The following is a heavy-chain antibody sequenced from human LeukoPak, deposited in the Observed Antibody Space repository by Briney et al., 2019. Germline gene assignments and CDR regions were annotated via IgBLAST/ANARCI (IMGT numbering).Heavy chain of an antibody. CDR2: IYHSGTT. V-gene: IGHV4-38-2*01. CDR3: ARFPHYYDSSNSYVRFYFDY. J-gene: IGHJ4*02. Sequence: PSETLSLACAVSGYSISNGYCWGWIRQPPGKGPEWIGSIYHSGTTYCNPSLKSRVTISVDTSKNQFSLKLSSVTAADTAVYYCARFPHYYDSSNSYVRFYFDYWAQGSLVTVSS. CDR1: GYSISNGYC. D-gene: IGHD3-22*01.